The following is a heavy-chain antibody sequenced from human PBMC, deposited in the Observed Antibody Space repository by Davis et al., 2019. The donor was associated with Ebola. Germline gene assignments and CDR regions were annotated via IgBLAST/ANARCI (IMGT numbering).Heavy chain of an antibody. D-gene: IGHD1-26*01. V-gene: IGHV1-58*02. J-gene: IGHJ4*02. CDR2: IVVGSGNT. CDR3: ARETVVGATTDWYFDY. Sequence: SVKVSCKASGFTFTSSAMQWVRQARGQRLEWIGWIVVGSGNTNYAQKFQERVTITRDMSTSTAYMELSSLRSEDTAVYYCARETVVGATTDWYFDYWGQGTLVTVSS. CDR1: GFTFTSSA.